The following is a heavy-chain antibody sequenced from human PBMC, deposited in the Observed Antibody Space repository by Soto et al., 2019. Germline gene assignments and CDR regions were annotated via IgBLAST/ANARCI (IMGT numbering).Heavy chain of an antibody. CDR3: AIVPPTLSFDY. J-gene: IGHJ4*02. Sequence: LSLTCTVSGVSISSGDYYWSWIRQPPGKGLEWIGYIYYSGSTYYNPPLKSRVTISVDTSKNQFSLKLSSVTAADTAVYYCAIVPPTLSFDYWGQGTLVTVS. CDR1: GVSISSGDYY. CDR2: IYYSGST. V-gene: IGHV4-30-4*01.